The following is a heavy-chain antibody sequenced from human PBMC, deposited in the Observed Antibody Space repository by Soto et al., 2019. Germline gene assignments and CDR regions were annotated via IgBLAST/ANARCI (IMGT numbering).Heavy chain of an antibody. CDR3: AVICGGDCYDY. V-gene: IGHV1-2*02. D-gene: IGHD2-21*02. Sequence: ASVKVSCKASGYTFTGYYMHWVRQAPGQGLEWMGWINPNSGGTNYAQKCQGRVTMTRDTSISTAYMELSRLRSDDTAVYYCAVICGGDCYDYWGQGTLGTVS. CDR1: GYTFTGYY. J-gene: IGHJ4*02. CDR2: INPNSGGT.